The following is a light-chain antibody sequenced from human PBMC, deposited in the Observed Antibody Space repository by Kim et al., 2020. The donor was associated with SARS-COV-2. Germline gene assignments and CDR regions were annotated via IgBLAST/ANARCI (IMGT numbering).Light chain of an antibody. Sequence: PGATVTLTCASSTGDVTSGNYPSWFQQKPGQAPRQLIYSTTNKQSWTPARFSGSLLGGKAALTLSGVQPEDEADYYCLYYYGGAWVFGGGTKVTVL. CDR1: TGDVTSGNY. CDR2: STT. CDR3: LYYYGGAWV. V-gene: IGLV7-43*01. J-gene: IGLJ3*02.